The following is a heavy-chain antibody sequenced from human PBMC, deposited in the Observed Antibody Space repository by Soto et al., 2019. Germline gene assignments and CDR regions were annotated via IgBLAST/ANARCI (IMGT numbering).Heavy chain of an antibody. Sequence: GSLRLSCAASGFTFSSYWMSWVRQAPGKGLEWVANIKQDGSEKYYVDSVKGRFTISRDNAKNSLYLQMSSLRIEDTAIYYCVKGGWYGSMPSSDCWGQGTQVTVSS. V-gene: IGHV3-7*01. J-gene: IGHJ4*02. D-gene: IGHD6-19*01. CDR1: GFTFSSYW. CDR3: VKGGWYGSMPSSDC. CDR2: IKQDGSEK.